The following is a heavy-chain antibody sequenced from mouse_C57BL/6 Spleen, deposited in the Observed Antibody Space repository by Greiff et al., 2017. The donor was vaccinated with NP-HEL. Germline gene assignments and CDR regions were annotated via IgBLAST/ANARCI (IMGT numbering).Heavy chain of an antibody. CDR3: ASPYGSSPPWYFDV. Sequence: QVQLQQSGAELMKPGASVKLSCKATGYTFTGYWIEWVKQRPGHGLEWIGEILPGSGSTNYNEKFKGKATFTADTSSNTAYMQLSSLTTEDSAIYYCASPYGSSPPWYFDVWGTGTTVTVSS. CDR2: ILPGSGST. J-gene: IGHJ1*03. V-gene: IGHV1-9*01. D-gene: IGHD1-1*01. CDR1: GYTFTGYW.